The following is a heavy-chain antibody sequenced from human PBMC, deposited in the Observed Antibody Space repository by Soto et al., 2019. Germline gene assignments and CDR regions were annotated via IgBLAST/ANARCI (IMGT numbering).Heavy chain of an antibody. CDR3: ARDSSLSQYYFDY. J-gene: IGHJ4*02. CDR2: IWYDATNK. V-gene: IGHV3-33*01. Sequence: VGSLRLSCAASGFTFSSHGMHWVRQAPGKGLEWVAFIWYDATNKYYADSVKGRFTISRDTSKNTLYLQMSSLRAEDTAVYYCARDSSLSQYYFDYWGQGTLVTVSS. D-gene: IGHD2-2*01. CDR1: GFTFSSHG.